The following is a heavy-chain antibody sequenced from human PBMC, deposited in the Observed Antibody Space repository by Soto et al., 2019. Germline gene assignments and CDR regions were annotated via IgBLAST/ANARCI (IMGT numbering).Heavy chain of an antibody. V-gene: IGHV3-48*02. CDR3: ARDSVTFCSGGSCYLYYFDY. CDR1: GFTFSSYS. J-gene: IGHJ4*02. Sequence: EVQLVESGGGLVQPGGSLRLSCAASGFTFSSYSMNWVRQAPGKGLEWVSYISSSSTIYYADSVKGRFTISRDNAKNSLYLQMNSLRDEDTAVYYCARDSVTFCSGGSCYLYYFDYWGQGTLVTVSS. CDR2: ISSSSTI. D-gene: IGHD2-15*01.